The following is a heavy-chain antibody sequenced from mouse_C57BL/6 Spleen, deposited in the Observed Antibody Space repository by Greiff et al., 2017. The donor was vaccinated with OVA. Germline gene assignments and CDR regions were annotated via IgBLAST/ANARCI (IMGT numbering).Heavy chain of an antibody. CDR1: GYTFTSYW. J-gene: IGHJ3*01. Sequence: VQLQQPGTDLVKPGASVKLSCKASGYTFTSYWMHWVKQRPGQGLEWIGNINPSNGGTNYNEKFKSKATLTVDKSSSTAYMQLSSVTSEDAAVYYCAGGDWDQGFAYWGKGILVTVAA. V-gene: IGHV1-53*01. CDR3: AGGDWDQGFAY. D-gene: IGHD4-1*01. CDR2: INPSNGGT.